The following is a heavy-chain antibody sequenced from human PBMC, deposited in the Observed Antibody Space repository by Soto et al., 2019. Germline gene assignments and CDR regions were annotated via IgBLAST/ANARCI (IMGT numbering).Heavy chain of an antibody. V-gene: IGHV4-34*01. CDR3: ARGRWHYDSSGYYQPRGGNWFDP. CDR1: GGSFSGYY. Sequence: SETLSLTCAVYGGSFSGYYWSWIRQPPGKGLEWIGEINHSGSTNYNPSLKSRVTISVDTSKNQFSLKLSSVTAADTAVYYCARGRWHYDSSGYYQPRGGNWFDPWGQGTLVTVSS. J-gene: IGHJ5*02. CDR2: INHSGST. D-gene: IGHD3-22*01.